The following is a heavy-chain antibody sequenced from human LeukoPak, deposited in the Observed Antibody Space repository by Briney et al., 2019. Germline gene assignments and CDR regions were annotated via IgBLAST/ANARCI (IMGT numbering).Heavy chain of an antibody. CDR2: IYYSGST. V-gene: IGHV4-39*01. D-gene: IGHD3-22*01. CDR3: AADYYDSSGYHH. J-gene: IGHJ5*02. Sequence: PSETLSLTCTVSGGSISSSSYYWGWIRQPPGKGLEWIGSIYYSGSTYYNPSLKSRVTISVDTSKNQFSLKLSSVTAADTAVYYCAADYYDSSGYHHWGQGTLVTVSS. CDR1: GGSISSSSYY.